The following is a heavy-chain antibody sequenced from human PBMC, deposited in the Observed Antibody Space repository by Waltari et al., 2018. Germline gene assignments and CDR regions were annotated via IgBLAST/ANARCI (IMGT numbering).Heavy chain of an antibody. CDR3: ARQAFEWDDHYLDH. CDR2: IGTNPTAL. Sequence: EVQLVESGGGSLQPGGSLRLSCSTSGFSFNGFDMHWVRQAPGKGLGWLPVIGTNPTALYYADSVRGRFTISRDNAKNKLYLQMNSLRAEDTAVYYCARQAFEWDDHYLDHWGQGTLVTVSS. D-gene: IGHD3-3*01. V-gene: IGHV3-48*03. J-gene: IGHJ4*02. CDR1: GFSFNGFD.